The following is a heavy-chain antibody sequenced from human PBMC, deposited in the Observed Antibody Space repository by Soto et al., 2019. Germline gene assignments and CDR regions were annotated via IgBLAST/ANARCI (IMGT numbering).Heavy chain of an antibody. CDR2: IYYSGST. Sequence: PSETLSLTCTVSGGSISSSSYYWGWIRQPPGKGLEWIGSIYYSGSTYYNPSLRSRVTISVDTSKNQFSLKLSSVTAADTAVYYCARRRIYCSGGKCNNWFDPWGQGTLVTVSS. D-gene: IGHD2-15*01. J-gene: IGHJ5*02. CDR3: ARRRIYCSGGKCNNWFDP. CDR1: GGSISSSSYY. V-gene: IGHV4-39*01.